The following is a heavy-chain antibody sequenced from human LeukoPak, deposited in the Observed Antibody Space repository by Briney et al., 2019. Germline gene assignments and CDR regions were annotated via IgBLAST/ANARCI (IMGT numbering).Heavy chain of an antibody. Sequence: GESLRLSCAVTGFTFEDYAMSWVRQPPGQGLEWLSYITHSGTSTSYADSVKGRFTISRDNAKKSVYLDMTDLRVEDTAVYYCAREASGNYHVFDSWGQGTLVTVSS. D-gene: IGHD1-26*01. J-gene: IGHJ4*02. CDR3: AREASGNYHVFDS. V-gene: IGHV3-20*04. CDR1: GFTFEDYA. CDR2: ITHSGTST.